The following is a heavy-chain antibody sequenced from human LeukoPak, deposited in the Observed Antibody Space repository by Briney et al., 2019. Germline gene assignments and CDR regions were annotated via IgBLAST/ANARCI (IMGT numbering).Heavy chain of an antibody. CDR3: AKDYGGDYGDYVDY. J-gene: IGHJ4*02. D-gene: IGHD4-17*01. CDR1: GFTFDDYA. CDR2: ISWNSGSI. V-gene: IGHV3-9*01. Sequence: PGGSLRLSCAASGFTFDDYAMHWVRQAPGKGLEWVSGISWNSGSIGYADSVKGRLTISRDNAKNSLYLQMNCLRAEDTALYYCAKDYGGDYGDYVDYWGQGTLVTVSS.